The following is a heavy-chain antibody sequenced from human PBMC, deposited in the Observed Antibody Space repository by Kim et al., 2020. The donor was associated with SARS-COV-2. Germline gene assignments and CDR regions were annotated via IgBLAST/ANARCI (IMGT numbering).Heavy chain of an antibody. V-gene: IGHV4-39*01. CDR3: ARHGVATIRLKYYFDD. CDR2: IYYSGST. Sequence: SETLSLTCTVSGGSISSSSYYWGWIRQPPGKGLEWIGSIYYSGSTYYNPSLKSRVTISVDTSKNQFSLKLSSVTAADTAVYYCARHGVATIRLKYYFDDWGQGTLVTVSS. D-gene: IGHD5-12*01. J-gene: IGHJ4*02. CDR1: GGSISSSSYY.